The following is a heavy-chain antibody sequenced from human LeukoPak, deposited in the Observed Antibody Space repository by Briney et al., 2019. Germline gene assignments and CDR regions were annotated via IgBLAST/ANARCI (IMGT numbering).Heavy chain of an antibody. V-gene: IGHV3-33*01. Sequence: GGSLRLSCAASGFPFSGYGMHWVRQAPGKGLGGVAVAYGDGSSQYYADSVKGRFSISKDISKNTLSLQMNSLRAEDTAVYSCATGGNFYYSHWGQGTLVTVSS. D-gene: IGHD4-11*01. CDR1: GFPFSGYG. CDR3: ATGGNFYYSH. J-gene: IGHJ1*01. CDR2: AYGDGSSQ.